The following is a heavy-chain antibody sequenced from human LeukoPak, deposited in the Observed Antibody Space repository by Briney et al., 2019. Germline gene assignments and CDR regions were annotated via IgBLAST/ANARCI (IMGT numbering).Heavy chain of an antibody. Sequence: GGSLRLSCAASGFTFSSYTMSWVRQAPGKGLEWVSAISGSGGSTYYADSVKGRFTISRDNSKNTLYLQMNSLRAEDTAVYYCAKSLDWSGYYWDYWGQGTLVTVSS. CDR1: GFTFSSYT. V-gene: IGHV3-23*01. J-gene: IGHJ4*02. D-gene: IGHD3-3*01. CDR3: AKSLDWSGYYWDY. CDR2: ISGSGGST.